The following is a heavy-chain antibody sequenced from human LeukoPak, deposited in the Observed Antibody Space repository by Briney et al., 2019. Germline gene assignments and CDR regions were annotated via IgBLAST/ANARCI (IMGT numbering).Heavy chain of an antibody. Sequence: GGSLRLSCAASGFSFSRYTMSWVRQAPGKGLEWISYISSSSTTIKYADSVKGRFIISRDNAKNSVYLQMNSLRAEDTAVYYCAKDPYSSGWFRDYYYGMDVWGQGTTVTVSS. CDR2: ISSSSTTI. CDR3: AKDPYSSGWFRDYYYGMDV. V-gene: IGHV3-48*01. D-gene: IGHD6-19*01. CDR1: GFSFSRYT. J-gene: IGHJ6*02.